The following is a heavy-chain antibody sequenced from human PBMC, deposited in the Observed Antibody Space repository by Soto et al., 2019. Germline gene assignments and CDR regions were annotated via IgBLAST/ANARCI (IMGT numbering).Heavy chain of an antibody. Sequence: QVQLVESGGGVVQPGRSLRLSCAASGFTFSSYGMHWVRQAPGKGLEWVAVIWYDGSNKYYADSVKGRFTISRDNSKNTLYLQMHSLRAEDTAVYYCARDSSSLHFDYWGQGTLVTVSS. J-gene: IGHJ4*02. V-gene: IGHV3-33*01. CDR3: ARDSSSLHFDY. CDR1: GFTFSSYG. D-gene: IGHD6-13*01. CDR2: IWYDGSNK.